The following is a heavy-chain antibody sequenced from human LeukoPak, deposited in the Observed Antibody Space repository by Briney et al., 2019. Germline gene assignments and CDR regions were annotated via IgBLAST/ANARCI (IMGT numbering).Heavy chain of an antibody. CDR3: ATGGDFWSGYYLDY. CDR1: GFTFSSFA. V-gene: IGHV3-23*01. CDR2: ISGSGGST. Sequence: GGSLRLSCAASGFTFSSFAMTWVRQAPGKGLEWVSGISGSGGSTYYADSVKGRFTISRDNSKNTLYLQMNSLRAEDTAVYYCATGGDFWSGYYLDYWGQGSLVTVSS. D-gene: IGHD3-3*01. J-gene: IGHJ4*02.